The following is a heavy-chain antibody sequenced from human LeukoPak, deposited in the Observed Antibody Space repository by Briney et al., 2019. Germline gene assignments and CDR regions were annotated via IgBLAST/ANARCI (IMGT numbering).Heavy chain of an antibody. CDR3: AREDGYSYYYFDY. CDR2: INHSGST. D-gene: IGHD5-18*01. J-gene: IGHJ4*02. V-gene: IGHV4-34*01. Sequence: SETLSLTCAVYGGSFSGYYWSWIRQPPGKGLEWIGEINHSGSTNYNPSLKSRVTISVDTSKNQLSLKLSSVTAADTAVYYCAREDGYSYYYFDYWGQGTLVTVSS. CDR1: GGSFSGYY.